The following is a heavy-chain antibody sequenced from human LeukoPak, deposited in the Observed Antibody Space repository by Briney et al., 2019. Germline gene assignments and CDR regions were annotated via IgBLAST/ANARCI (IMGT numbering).Heavy chain of an antibody. Sequence: PGGSLRLSCAASGFTFSSYEMNWVRQAPGEGLEWVSYISSSGSTIYYADSVKGRFTISRDNAKNSLYLQMNSLRAEDTAVYYCARSGYCSGGSCYSLSYYYYYYYMDVWGKGTTVTVSS. D-gene: IGHD2-15*01. CDR2: ISSSGSTI. V-gene: IGHV3-48*03. CDR3: ARSGYCSGGSCYSLSYYYYYYYMDV. CDR1: GFTFSSYE. J-gene: IGHJ6*03.